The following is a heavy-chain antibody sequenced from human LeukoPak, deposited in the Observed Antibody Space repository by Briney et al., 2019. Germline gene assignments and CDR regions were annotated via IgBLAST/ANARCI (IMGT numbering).Heavy chain of an antibody. Sequence: ASVKVSCKASGYTFTGYYMHWVRQAPGQGLEWMGWINPNSGGTNYAQKFRGRVTMTRDTSISTAYMELSRLRSDDTAVYYRATLMATQGHDYWGQGTLVTVSS. J-gene: IGHJ4*02. D-gene: IGHD5-24*01. CDR2: INPNSGGT. CDR1: GYTFTGYY. CDR3: ATLMATQGHDY. V-gene: IGHV1-2*02.